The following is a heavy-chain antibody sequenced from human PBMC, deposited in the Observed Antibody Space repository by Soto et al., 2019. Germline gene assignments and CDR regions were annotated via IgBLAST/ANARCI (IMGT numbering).Heavy chain of an antibody. J-gene: IGHJ6*02. CDR1: GGSISSGDYY. Sequence: NPSETLSLTCTVSGGSISSGDYYWSWIRQPPGKGLEWIGYIYYSGSTYYNPSLKSRVTISVDTSKNQFSLKLSSVTAADTAVYYCARDWRGQYYYYGMDVWGQGTTVTVSS. CDR2: IYYSGST. V-gene: IGHV4-30-4*01. D-gene: IGHD5-12*01. CDR3: ARDWRGQYYYYGMDV.